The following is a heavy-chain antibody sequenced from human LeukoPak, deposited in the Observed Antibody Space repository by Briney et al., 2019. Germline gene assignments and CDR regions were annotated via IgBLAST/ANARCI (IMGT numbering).Heavy chain of an antibody. D-gene: IGHD2-15*01. V-gene: IGHV1-2*04. J-gene: IGHJ4*02. CDR3: ARDLEGYCSGGSCYNLVGFDY. CDR2: SNPNSGGT. CDR1: GYTFTGYY. Sequence: VASVKVSCKASGYTFTGYYMHWVRQAPGQGLEWMGWSNPNSGGTNYAQKFQGWVTMTRDTSISTAYMELSRLRSDDTAVYYCARDLEGYCSGGSCYNLVGFDYWGQGTLVTVSS.